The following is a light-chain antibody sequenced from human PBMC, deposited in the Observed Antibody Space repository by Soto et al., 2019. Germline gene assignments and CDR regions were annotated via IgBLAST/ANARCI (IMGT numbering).Light chain of an antibody. V-gene: IGKV3-20*01. J-gene: IGKJ1*01. Sequence: EIVLTQSPGTLSLSPGERATLSCRASQSVSSSYLAWYQQKPGQAPRLLIYGASSRATGIPDRFSGSGSGTDFTLTISRLEPEDFAVYYCQQYGSSPLTFGQGTPVEI. CDR3: QQYGSSPLT. CDR1: QSVSSSY. CDR2: GAS.